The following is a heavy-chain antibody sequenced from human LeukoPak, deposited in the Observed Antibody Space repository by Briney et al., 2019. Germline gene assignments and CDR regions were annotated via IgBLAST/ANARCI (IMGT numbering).Heavy chain of an antibody. V-gene: IGHV4-39*07. CDR2: IYYSGST. J-gene: IGHJ3*02. CDR1: GGSISSSSYY. Sequence: SETLSLTCTVSGGSISSSSYYWGWIRQPPGKGLEWIGSIYYSGSTYYNPSLKSRVTISVDTSKNQFSLKLSSVTAADTAVYYCARDCRYSSSCRGAFDIWGQGTMVTVSS. CDR3: ARDCRYSSSCRGAFDI. D-gene: IGHD6-13*01.